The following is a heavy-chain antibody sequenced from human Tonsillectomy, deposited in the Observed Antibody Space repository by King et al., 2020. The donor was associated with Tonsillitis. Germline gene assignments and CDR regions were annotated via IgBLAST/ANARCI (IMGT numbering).Heavy chain of an antibody. J-gene: IGHJ3*02. D-gene: IGHD3-10*01. CDR2: IIPIFGTA. Sequence: VQLVESGAEVKKPGSSVKVSCKASGGTFSSYAISWVRQAPGHGLEWMGGIIPIFGTANYAQNFQGRVTITADESTSTAYMELSSLRSEDTAVYYCARDGKDYYSVSGTLAFDIWGQGTMVTVSS. V-gene: IGHV1-69*01. CDR3: ARDGKDYYSVSGTLAFDI. CDR1: GGTFSSYA.